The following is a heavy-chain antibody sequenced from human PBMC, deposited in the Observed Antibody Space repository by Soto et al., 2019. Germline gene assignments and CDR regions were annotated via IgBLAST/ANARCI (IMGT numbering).Heavy chain of an antibody. CDR2: INPNSGGT. V-gene: IGHV1-2*02. CDR1: GYTFTGYY. CDR3: ARVEDIVGATTDAFDI. Sequence: SVKVSCKASGYTFTGYYMHWVRQAPGQGLEWMGWINPNSGGTNYAQKFQGRVTMTRDTSISTAYMELSRLRSDDTAVYYCARVEDIVGATTDAFDIWGQGTMVTVSS. D-gene: IGHD1-26*01. J-gene: IGHJ3*02.